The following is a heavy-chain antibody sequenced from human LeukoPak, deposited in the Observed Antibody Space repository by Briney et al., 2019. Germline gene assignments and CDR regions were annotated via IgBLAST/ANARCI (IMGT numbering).Heavy chain of an antibody. Sequence: GESLKISCKGSGYSFTSYWIGWVRQMPGKGLEWMGIIYPGDSDTRYSPSFQGQVTISADKSISTAYLQWSSLKASDTAMYYCASEGMATTNVNAIDIWGQGTMVTVSS. CDR1: GYSFTSYW. V-gene: IGHV5-51*01. J-gene: IGHJ3*02. CDR2: IYPGDSDT. CDR3: ASEGMATTNVNAIDI. D-gene: IGHD5-24*01.